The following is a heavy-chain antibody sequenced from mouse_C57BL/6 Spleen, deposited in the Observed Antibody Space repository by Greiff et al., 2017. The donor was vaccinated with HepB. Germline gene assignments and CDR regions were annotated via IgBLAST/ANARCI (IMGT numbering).Heavy chain of an antibody. CDR3: ALNWDGFDY. CDR1: GYTFTSYW. V-gene: IGHV1-55*01. J-gene: IGHJ2*01. Sequence: QVQLQQPGAELVMPGASVKLSCKASGYTFTSYWMHWVKQRPGQGLEWIGEIDPGSGGTNYNEKFKGKATLTADKSSSTAYMQLSSLTSEDSAVYFCALNWDGFDYWGQGTTLTVSS. CDR2: IDPGSGGT. D-gene: IGHD4-1*02.